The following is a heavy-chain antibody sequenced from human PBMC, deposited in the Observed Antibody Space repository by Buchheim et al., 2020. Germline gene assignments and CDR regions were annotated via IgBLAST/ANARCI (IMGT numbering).Heavy chain of an antibody. CDR1: GFTFNDYY. D-gene: IGHD4-23*01. V-gene: IGHV3-11*06. Sequence: QVQVVESGGGLVKPGGSLRLSCAASGFTFNDYYMSWIRQAPGKGLKWVSYISGSGSYTNYADSVKGRFTISRDNAKNSLYLQMNSLRPEDTALYYCARDGKKPLYYFDYWGQGTL. CDR3: ARDGKKPLYYFDY. J-gene: IGHJ4*02. CDR2: ISGSGSYT.